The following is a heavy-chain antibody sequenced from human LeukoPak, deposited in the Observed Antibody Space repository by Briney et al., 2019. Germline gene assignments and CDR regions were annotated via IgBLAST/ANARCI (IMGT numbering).Heavy chain of an antibody. CDR3: ARAGSGWSFDY. D-gene: IGHD6-19*01. Sequence: SETLSLTCTVSGGSVSTYYWSWIRQPPGKELEWIGYVSHSGNTNCNPSLKSRLIMSLDTSKNHFSLRLSSVNAADTAVYYCARAGSGWSFDYWGQGSLVTVSS. CDR2: VSHSGNT. V-gene: IGHV4-59*02. J-gene: IGHJ4*02. CDR1: GGSVSTYY.